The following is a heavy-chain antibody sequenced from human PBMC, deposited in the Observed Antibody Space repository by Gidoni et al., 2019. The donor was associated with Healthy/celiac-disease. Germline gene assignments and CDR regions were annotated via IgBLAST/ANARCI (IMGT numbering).Heavy chain of an antibody. Sequence: QVQLQESGPGLVKPSGTLSLTCAVSVDSINTNNWWSWVRQPPGKGLEWIGEIYHSGSTNYNASLKSRVTISVDKSKNQFSLKLSSVTAADTAVYYCARRYFGSGSYPFDNWGQGTLVTVSS. CDR3: ARRYFGSGSYPFDN. D-gene: IGHD3-10*01. CDR2: IYHSGST. J-gene: IGHJ4*02. CDR1: VDSINTNNW. V-gene: IGHV4-4*02.